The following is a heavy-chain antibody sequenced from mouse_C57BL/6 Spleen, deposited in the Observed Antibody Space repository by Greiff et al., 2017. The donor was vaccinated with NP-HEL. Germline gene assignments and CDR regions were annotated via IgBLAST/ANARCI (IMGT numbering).Heavy chain of an antibody. V-gene: IGHV3-6*01. J-gene: IGHJ4*01. Sequence: EVQLQESGPGLVKPSQSLSLTCSVTGYSITSGYYWNWIRQFPGNKLEWMGYISYDGSNNYNPSLKNRISITRDTSKNQFFLKLNSVTTEDTATYYCAFYYGTIYAMDYWGQGTSVTVSS. CDR3: AFYYGTIYAMDY. CDR1: GYSITSGYY. CDR2: ISYDGSN. D-gene: IGHD2-1*01.